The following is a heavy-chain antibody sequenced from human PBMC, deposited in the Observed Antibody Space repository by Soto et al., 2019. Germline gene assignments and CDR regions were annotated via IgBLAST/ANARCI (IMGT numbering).Heavy chain of an antibody. Sequence: QVQLVQSGAEVKKPGSSVKVSCKASGGTVSSYAISWVRHAPGQGLEWMGGIIPIFGTANYAQKFQGRVTITADESTSTAYMGMSSLRTEDTAVYYCARRTRGTGEGYFDYWGQGTLVTVSS. J-gene: IGHJ4*02. D-gene: IGHD7-27*01. CDR3: ARRTRGTGEGYFDY. CDR1: GGTVSSYA. CDR2: IIPIFGTA. V-gene: IGHV1-69*01.